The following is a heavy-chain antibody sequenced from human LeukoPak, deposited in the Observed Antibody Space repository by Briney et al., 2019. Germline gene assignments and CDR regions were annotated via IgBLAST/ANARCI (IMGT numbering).Heavy chain of an antibody. V-gene: IGHV4-38-2*02. Sequence: SETLSLTCTVSGYSISALANWGWIRQSPGKGLEWIGSIYYGGSTYYNPSLKSRVTISLDTSKNQFSLNLTSVTATDTAVYYCAREKALIDHYDFSGYDWEYWGPGSLVIVSS. CDR1: GYSISALAN. J-gene: IGHJ4*02. D-gene: IGHD3-22*01. CDR2: IYYGGST. CDR3: AREKALIDHYDFSGYDWEY.